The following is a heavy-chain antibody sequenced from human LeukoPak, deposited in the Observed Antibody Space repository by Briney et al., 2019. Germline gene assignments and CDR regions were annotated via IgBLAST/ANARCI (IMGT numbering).Heavy chain of an antibody. CDR1: GFTFSSYG. V-gene: IGHV3-30*18. D-gene: IGHD4-23*01. CDR3: AKDLDDYGGNSVVDY. J-gene: IGHJ4*02. Sequence: PGGSLRLSCAASGFTFSSYGMHWVRQAPGKGLEWVAVISYDGSNKYYADSVKGRFTISRDNSKNTLYLQMNSLRAEDTAVYYCAKDLDDYGGNSVVDYWGQGTLVTVSS. CDR2: ISYDGSNK.